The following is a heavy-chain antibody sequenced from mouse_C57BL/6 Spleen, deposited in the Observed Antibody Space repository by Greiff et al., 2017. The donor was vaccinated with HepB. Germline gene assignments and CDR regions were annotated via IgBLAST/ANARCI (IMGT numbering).Heavy chain of an antibody. Sequence: VQLQQPGAELVRPGSSVKLSCKASGYTFTSYWMHWVKQRPIQGLEWIGNIDPSDSETHYNQKFKDKATLTVDKSSSTAYMQLSSLTSEDSAVYYCARSGDYDGGDYWGQGTSVTVSS. CDR3: ARSGDYDGGDY. D-gene: IGHD2-4*01. J-gene: IGHJ4*01. V-gene: IGHV1-52*01. CDR2: IDPSDSET. CDR1: GYTFTSYW.